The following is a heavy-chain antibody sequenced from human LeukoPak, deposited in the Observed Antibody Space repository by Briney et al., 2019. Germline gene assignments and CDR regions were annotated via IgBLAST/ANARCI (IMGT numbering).Heavy chain of an antibody. D-gene: IGHD6-19*01. V-gene: IGHV3-13*01. CDR1: GFTFSRYD. CDR3: ARTKPWPNSDVFDM. CDR2: SGTVGDT. J-gene: IGHJ3*02. Sequence: QSGGSLRLSCAASGFTFSRYDMHWVRQITGKGLEWLSNSGTVGDTYYPDSVKGRFTTSRENAKNSVYLQMDSLRVGDTAVYYCARTKPWPNSDVFDMWGQGTLVIVSS.